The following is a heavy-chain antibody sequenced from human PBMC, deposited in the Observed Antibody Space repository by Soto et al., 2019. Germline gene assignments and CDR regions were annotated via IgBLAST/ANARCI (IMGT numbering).Heavy chain of an antibody. J-gene: IGHJ5*02. D-gene: IGHD5-18*01. V-gene: IGHV1-69*12. CDR3: ARDVDTAKGNWFDP. Sequence: QVQLVQSGAEVKKPGSSVKVSCKASGGTFSSYAISWVRQAPGQGLEWMGGIIPIFGTANYAQKFQGRVTMTADETTSTADMELSSLISEDTAVYYCARDVDTAKGNWFDPWGQGTLVTVSS. CDR2: IIPIFGTA. CDR1: GGTFSSYA.